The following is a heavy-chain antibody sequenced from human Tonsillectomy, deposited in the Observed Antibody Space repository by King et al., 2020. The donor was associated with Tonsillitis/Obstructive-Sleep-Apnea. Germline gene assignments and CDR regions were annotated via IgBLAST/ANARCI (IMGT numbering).Heavy chain of an antibody. Sequence: VQLVESGAEVKKSGASVKVSCKASGYTFTSYGISWVRQAPGQGLEWMGWISAYNGNTNYAQKLQGRVTMTTDISTSSAYMELRSLRSDDTAVYYCARVNSDSSGYYDGFDYWGQGTLVTVSS. V-gene: IGHV1-18*01. D-gene: IGHD3-22*01. CDR1: GYTFTSYG. CDR2: ISAYNGNT. J-gene: IGHJ4*02. CDR3: ARVNSDSSGYYDGFDY.